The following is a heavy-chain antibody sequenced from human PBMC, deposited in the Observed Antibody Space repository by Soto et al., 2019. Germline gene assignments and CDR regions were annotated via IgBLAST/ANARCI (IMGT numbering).Heavy chain of an antibody. J-gene: IGHJ4*01. Sequence: PSETLSLTCTVSGYSTSRGSDWAWIGQPQGKGQEWIASIYQAGTTFYNPSLKSRITISVDTSNNQFSLKLTSVTAADTAVYYCARVHVMVVAGSTFDYWRHGTLVTVSS. CDR3: ARVHVMVVAGSTFDY. V-gene: IGHV4-38-2*02. D-gene: IGHD6-19*01. CDR2: IYQAGTT. CDR1: GYSTSRGSD.